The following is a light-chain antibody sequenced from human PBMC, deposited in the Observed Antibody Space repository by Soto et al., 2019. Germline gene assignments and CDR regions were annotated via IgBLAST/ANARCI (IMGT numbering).Light chain of an antibody. CDR1: SSDVGGYNY. CDR2: DVS. J-gene: IGLJ1*01. Sequence: QSALTQPASVSGSPGQSIAISCTGTSSDVGGYNYVSWYQQHPGKAPKLLIYDVSNRPSGVSNRFSGSKSGNTASLTISGLQTEDEADYYCSSYTSSSTQYVVGTGTKVTVL. V-gene: IGLV2-14*01. CDR3: SSYTSSSTQYV.